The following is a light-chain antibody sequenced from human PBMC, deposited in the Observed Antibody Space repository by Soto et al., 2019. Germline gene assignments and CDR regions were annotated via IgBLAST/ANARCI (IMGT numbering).Light chain of an antibody. CDR1: QTVGRY. CDR3: QQRLHWPIT. CDR2: DAS. J-gene: IGKJ5*01. Sequence: EIVLTQSPATLSLSPGDRVTLSCRASQTVGRYLSWYQHSPGQGPRLLVYDASNRATGIPARFSGSGSETDFTLTISSLEPEDFALYYCQQRLHWPITFDQGTRLEIK. V-gene: IGKV3-11*01.